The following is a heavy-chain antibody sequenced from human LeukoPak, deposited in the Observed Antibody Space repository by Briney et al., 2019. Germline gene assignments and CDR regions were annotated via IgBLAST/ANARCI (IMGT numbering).Heavy chain of an antibody. D-gene: IGHD3-22*01. CDR3: ARGYYYDSSGYFFDY. V-gene: IGHV5-51*01. Sequence: EESLNTSCKGSGYSFTRYWIGWARQMPGKGLEWMGIIYPGDSDTRYSPSFQGQVTISADKSISTAYLQWSSLKASDTAMYYCARGYYYDSSGYFFDYWGQGNLGSVSS. J-gene: IGHJ4*02. CDR1: GYSFTRYW. CDR2: IYPGDSDT.